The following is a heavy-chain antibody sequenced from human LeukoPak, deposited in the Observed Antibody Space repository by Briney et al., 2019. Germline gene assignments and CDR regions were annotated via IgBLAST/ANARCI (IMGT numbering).Heavy chain of an antibody. D-gene: IGHD3-22*01. V-gene: IGHV3-21*01. CDR2: ISSSGSYI. J-gene: IGHJ4*02. CDR1: GFTFSSYG. Sequence: PGRSLRLSCAASGFTFSSYGMHWVRQAPGKGLEWVSSISSSGSYIYYADSVKGRFTISRDNAKNSLYLQMNSLRAEDTAVYYCARGETYYYDSSGLPVDYWGQGTLVTVSS. CDR3: ARGETYYYDSSGLPVDY.